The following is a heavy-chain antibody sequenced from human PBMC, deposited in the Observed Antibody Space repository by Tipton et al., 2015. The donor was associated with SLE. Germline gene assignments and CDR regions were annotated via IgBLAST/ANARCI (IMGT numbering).Heavy chain of an antibody. CDR3: ARGGGYGNDAFDI. J-gene: IGHJ3*02. V-gene: IGHV4-61*01. D-gene: IGHD5-12*01. Sequence: TLSLTCTVSGGSVSSGSYYWSWIRQPPGKGLEWIGYIYYSGSTNYNPSLKSRVTISVDTSKNQFSLKLSSVTAADTAVYYCARGGGYGNDAFDIWGQGTMVTVSS. CDR1: GGSVSSGSYY. CDR2: IYYSGST.